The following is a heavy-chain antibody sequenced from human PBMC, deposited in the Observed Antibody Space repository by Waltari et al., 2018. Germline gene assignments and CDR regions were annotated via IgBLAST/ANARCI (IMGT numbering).Heavy chain of an antibody. J-gene: IGHJ3*02. V-gene: IGHV4-59*01. CDR1: GGSISRYY. Sequence: QVQLQESGPGLVKPSETLSLTCTVSGGSISRYYWSWIRQPPGKGLEWIGYIYYSGSTNYNPSLKSRVTISVDTSKNQFSLKLSSVTAADTAVYYCAREGTLGWNSHPTAFDIWGQGTMVTVSS. CDR2: IYYSGST. CDR3: AREGTLGWNSHPTAFDI. D-gene: IGHD1-7*01.